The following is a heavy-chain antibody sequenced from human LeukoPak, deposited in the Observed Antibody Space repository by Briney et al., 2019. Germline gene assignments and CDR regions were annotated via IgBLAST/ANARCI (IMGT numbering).Heavy chain of an antibody. Sequence: SETLSLTCTVSGGSISSGDYYWSWIRQPPGKGLEWIGYIYYSGSTYYNPSLKSRVTISVDTSKNQFSLKLSSVTAADTAVYYCAREPTVVTGAFDIWGQGTMVTFSS. D-gene: IGHD4-23*01. V-gene: IGHV4-30-4*08. J-gene: IGHJ3*02. CDR3: AREPTVVTGAFDI. CDR2: IYYSGST. CDR1: GGSISSGDYY.